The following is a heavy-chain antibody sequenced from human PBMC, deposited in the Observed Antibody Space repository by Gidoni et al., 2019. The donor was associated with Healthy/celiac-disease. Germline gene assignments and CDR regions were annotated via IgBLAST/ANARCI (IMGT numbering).Heavy chain of an antibody. Sequence: QVQLVQSGAEVKKPGASVKVSCKASGYTFTSYGISWVRQAPGQGLEWMGWISAYNGNTNYAQKLQGRVTMTTDTSTSTAYMELRSLRSDDTAVYYCARDETVVTLESRVADAFDIWGQGTMVTVSS. CDR1: GYTFTSYG. CDR3: ARDETVVTLESRVADAFDI. D-gene: IGHD2-21*02. V-gene: IGHV1-18*01. CDR2: ISAYNGNT. J-gene: IGHJ3*02.